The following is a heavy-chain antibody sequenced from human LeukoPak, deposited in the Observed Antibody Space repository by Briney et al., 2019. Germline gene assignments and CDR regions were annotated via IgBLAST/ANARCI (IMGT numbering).Heavy chain of an antibody. V-gene: IGHV4-61*02. CDR2: IYTSGST. D-gene: IGHD3-10*01. Sequence: PSQTLSLTCTVSGGSISSGSYYWSWIRQPAGKGLEWIGRIYTSGSTNYNPSLKSRVTISVDTSKNQFSLKLSSVTAADTAVYYCARHTLYQYYYGSGSYDRRGNMDVWGKGTTVTISS. CDR3: ARHTLYQYYYGSGSYDRRGNMDV. J-gene: IGHJ6*03. CDR1: GGSISSGSYY.